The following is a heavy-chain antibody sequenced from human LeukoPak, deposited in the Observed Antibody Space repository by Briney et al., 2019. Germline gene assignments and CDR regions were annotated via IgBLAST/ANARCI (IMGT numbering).Heavy chain of an antibody. D-gene: IGHD2-15*01. V-gene: IGHV3-48*01. CDR3: ARGYCSGGSCYNLDY. CDR1: GFSFSSYT. J-gene: IGHJ4*02. CDR2: ISSGSSTI. Sequence: GGSLRLSCAASGFSFSSYTMNWVRQAPGKGLEWTPYISSGSSTIYYADSVKGRFTISRDNAKNSLYLQMNSLRAEDTAVYYCARGYCSGGSCYNLDYWGQGTLVTVSS.